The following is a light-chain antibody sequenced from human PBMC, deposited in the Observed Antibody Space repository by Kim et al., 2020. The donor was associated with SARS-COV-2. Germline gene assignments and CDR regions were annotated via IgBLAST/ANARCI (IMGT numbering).Light chain of an antibody. CDR1: QSVWRNF. J-gene: IGKJ1*01. CDR2: ASS. Sequence: SPGEGATLSCRASQSVWRNFIAWYQQQVGQPPLLLIYASSTRATGIPGRFSAAWSGTDFTLTGSRLEPDDFALYYCHHYGCSPWTFGQGTKVDIK. V-gene: IGKV3-20*01. CDR3: HHYGCSPWT.